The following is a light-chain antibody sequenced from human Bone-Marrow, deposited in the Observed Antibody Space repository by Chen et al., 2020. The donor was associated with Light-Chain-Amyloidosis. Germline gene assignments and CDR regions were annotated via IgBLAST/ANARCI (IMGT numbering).Light chain of an antibody. CDR2: EVT. J-gene: IGLJ1*01. CDR3: SSYTITDTLV. CDR1: SSDVGGDNH. Sequence: QSALTQPASVSGSPGQSITIPCTGTSSDVGGDNHVSWYQQHPDKAPKLMIYEVTNRPSWVPDRFSGSKSDDTASLTISGLQTKDEADYCCSSYTITDTLVFGCGTQVTVL. V-gene: IGLV2-14*01.